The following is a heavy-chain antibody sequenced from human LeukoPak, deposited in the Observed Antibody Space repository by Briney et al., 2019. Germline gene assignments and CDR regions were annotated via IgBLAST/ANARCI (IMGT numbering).Heavy chain of an antibody. D-gene: IGHD2-21*02. V-gene: IGHV3-23*01. CDR1: GITFSTYA. Sequence: GGSLRLSCAASGITFSTYAMSWVRQAPGKGLEWVSIISGSGGSTYYADSVKGRFTVSRDNSKNTLHLQMNNLRAEDTAIYYCAKDRETFCGGDCYSYAFDIWGLGSFVTVSS. CDR2: ISGSGGST. J-gene: IGHJ3*02. CDR3: AKDRETFCGGDCYSYAFDI.